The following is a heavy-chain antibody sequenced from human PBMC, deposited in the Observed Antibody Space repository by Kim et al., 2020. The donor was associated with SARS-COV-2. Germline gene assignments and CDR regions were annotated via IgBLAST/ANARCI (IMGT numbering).Heavy chain of an antibody. D-gene: IGHD6-19*01. CDR3: ARDRGGQWLVD. Sequence: TNYNPSLKSRVTISVDTSKNQFSLKLSSVTAADTAVYYCARDRGGQWLVDWGQGTLVTVSS. CDR2: T. J-gene: IGHJ4*02. V-gene: IGHV4-59*01.